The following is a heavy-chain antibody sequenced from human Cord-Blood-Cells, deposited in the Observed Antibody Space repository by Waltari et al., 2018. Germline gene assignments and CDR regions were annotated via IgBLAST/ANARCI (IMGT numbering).Heavy chain of an antibody. D-gene: IGHD6-13*01. CDR3: AREVMRDSSSWYFDY. Sequence: QVQLQQSGPGLVKPSQPLPLTCALSGDRVPKHSAAWNSIRHSPTRGLEWLGRTYYRSKWYNDYAVSVKSRITINPDTSKNQFSLQLNSVTPEDTAVYYCAREVMRDSSSWYFDYWGQGTLVTVSS. J-gene: IGHJ4*02. CDR2: TYYRSKWYN. V-gene: IGHV6-1*01. CDR1: GDRVPKHSAA.